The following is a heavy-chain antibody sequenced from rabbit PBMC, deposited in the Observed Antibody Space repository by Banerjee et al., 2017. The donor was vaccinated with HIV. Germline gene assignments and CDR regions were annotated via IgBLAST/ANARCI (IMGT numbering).Heavy chain of an antibody. J-gene: IGHJ4*01. CDR3: AREGYDYGYYFNL. D-gene: IGHD6-1*01. CDR2: ITYGGSA. V-gene: IGHV1S39*01. Sequence: QEQLKETGGGLVQPGGSLTLSCKASGIDFSSYGVSWVRQAPGKGLEWIGYITYGGSAFYASWAKGRFTISKTSSTTVTLQMTSLTAADTATYFCAREGYDYGYYFNLWGPGTLVTVS. CDR1: GIDFSSYG.